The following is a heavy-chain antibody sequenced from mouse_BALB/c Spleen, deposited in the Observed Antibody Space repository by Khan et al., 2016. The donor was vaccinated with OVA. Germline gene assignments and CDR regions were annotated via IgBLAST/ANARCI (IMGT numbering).Heavy chain of an antibody. J-gene: IGHJ3*01. CDR2: INPYNDGT. CDR1: GYTFTSYV. D-gene: IGHD1-1*01. CDR3: ARRDYFGSSSFAY. V-gene: IGHV1S136*01. Sequence: EVMLVESGPELVKPGASVKMSCKASGYTFTSYVMHWVKQKPGQGLEWIGYINPYNDGTKYNEKFKGKATLTSDKSSSTAYMELSSLTSEDSAVYYCARRDYFGSSSFAYWGQGTLVTVSA.